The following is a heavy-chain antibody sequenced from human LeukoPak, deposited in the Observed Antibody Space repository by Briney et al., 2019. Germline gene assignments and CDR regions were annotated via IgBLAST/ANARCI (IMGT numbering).Heavy chain of an antibody. CDR1: GFTFSSYT. D-gene: IGHD1-7*01. V-gene: IGHV3-21*01. CDR3: ARDRNWNYDY. Sequence: GGSLRLSCAASGFTFSSYTMDWVRQAPGKGLEWVSSIGGSGDSIYYADSVKGRFTISRDNAKHSLDLQMNSLRAEDTAVYYCARDRNWNYDYWGQGTLVTVSS. J-gene: IGHJ4*02. CDR2: IGGSGDSI.